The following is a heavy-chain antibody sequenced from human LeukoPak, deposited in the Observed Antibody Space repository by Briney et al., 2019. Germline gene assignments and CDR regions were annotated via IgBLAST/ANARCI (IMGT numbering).Heavy chain of an antibody. CDR1: GFTFSSYA. CDR2: IPYDGSNK. D-gene: IGHD6-6*01. CDR3: ASIAARLNFDY. J-gene: IGHJ4*02. Sequence: PGRSLRLSCAASGFTFSSYAMHWVRQAPGKGLEWVAVIPYDGSNKYYADSVKGRFTISRDNSKNTLYLQMNSLRAEDTAVYYCASIAARLNFDYWGQGTLVTVSS. V-gene: IGHV3-30*01.